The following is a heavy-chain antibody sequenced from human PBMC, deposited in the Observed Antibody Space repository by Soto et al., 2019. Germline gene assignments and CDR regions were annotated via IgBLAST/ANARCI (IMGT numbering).Heavy chain of an antibody. J-gene: IGHJ5*02. CDR2: INPNSGGT. Sequence: GASVKGSCKASGYTFTGHYMYLVGQAPGQRPEWMGWINPNSGGTNYAQKFQGWVTMTRDTSISTAYMELSRLRSDDTAVYYCARDPGYDFWSGYGYNWFDPWGQGTLVTVSS. D-gene: IGHD3-3*01. CDR3: ARDPGYDFWSGYGYNWFDP. CDR1: GYTFTGHY. V-gene: IGHV1-2*04.